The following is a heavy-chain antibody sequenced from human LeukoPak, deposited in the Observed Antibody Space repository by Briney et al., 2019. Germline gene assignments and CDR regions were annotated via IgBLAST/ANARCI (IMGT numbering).Heavy chain of an antibody. Sequence: SETLSLTCTVSGGSISSGSYYWSWIRQPAGKGLEWIGRIYTSGSTNYNPSLKSRVTMSVDTSKNQFSLKLSSVTAADTAVYYCARGPIELLWFGESRQYYFDYWGQGTLVTVSS. D-gene: IGHD3-10*01. V-gene: IGHV4-61*02. J-gene: IGHJ4*02. CDR3: ARGPIELLWFGESRQYYFDY. CDR1: GGSISSGSYY. CDR2: IYTSGST.